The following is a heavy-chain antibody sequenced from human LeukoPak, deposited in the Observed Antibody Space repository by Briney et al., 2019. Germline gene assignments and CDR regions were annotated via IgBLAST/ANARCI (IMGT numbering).Heavy chain of an antibody. CDR2: IYSGGST. V-gene: IGHV3-66*01. Sequence: GGSLRVSCAASGFTVSSNYMSWVRQAPGNGLEWVSVIYSGGSTYYADSVKGRFTISRDNSKNTLYLQMNSLRAEDTAVYYCARDDPQRYYDSSGYYYDDAFDIWGQGTMVTVSS. J-gene: IGHJ3*02. D-gene: IGHD3-22*01. CDR3: ARDDPQRYYDSSGYYYDDAFDI. CDR1: GFTVSSNY.